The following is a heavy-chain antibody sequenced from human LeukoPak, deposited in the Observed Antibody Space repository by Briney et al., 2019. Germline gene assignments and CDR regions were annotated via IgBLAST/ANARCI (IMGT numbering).Heavy chain of an antibody. CDR3: ARGPCSGGSCYSLGMTIDY. J-gene: IGHJ4*02. Sequence: PGGSLRLSCAASGFTFSSYSMNWVRQAPGEGLEWVSSISSSSSYIYYADSVKGRFTISRDNAKNSLYLQMNSLRAEDTAVYYCARGPCSGGSCYSLGMTIDYWGQGTLVTVSS. CDR2: ISSSSSYI. V-gene: IGHV3-21*01. CDR1: GFTFSSYS. D-gene: IGHD2-15*01.